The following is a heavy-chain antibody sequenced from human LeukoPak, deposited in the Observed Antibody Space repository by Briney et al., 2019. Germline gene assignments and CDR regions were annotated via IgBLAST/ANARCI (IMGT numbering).Heavy chain of an antibody. V-gene: IGHV4-34*01. CDR2: INHSGST. CDR3: ARGTYYFDTSAHETDDY. Sequence: SETLSLTCAVYGGSFNNYYWSWIRQPPGKGLEWIGEINHSGSTNYNPSLESRLTISVDTPKNQFSLKLSSVTAADTAVYYCARGTYYFDTSAHETDDYWGQGTLVTVSS. CDR1: GGSFNNYY. D-gene: IGHD3-22*01. J-gene: IGHJ4*02.